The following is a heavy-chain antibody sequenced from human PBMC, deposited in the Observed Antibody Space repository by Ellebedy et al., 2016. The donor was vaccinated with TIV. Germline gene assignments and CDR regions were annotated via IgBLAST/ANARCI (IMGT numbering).Heavy chain of an antibody. V-gene: IGHV3-7*01. CDR1: RFSFSSYW. CDR2: INQDATKT. D-gene: IGHD4-17*01. Sequence: GESLKISCAASRFSFSSYWMSWVRQAPGKGLEWVANINQDATKTFYVDSVEGRFTISRDNAKNSRFLQMNSLGVEDTAVYYCATDGSYGDYLSPAHASVMWGQGTLVSVSS. J-gene: IGHJ3*02. CDR3: ATDGSYGDYLSPAHASVM.